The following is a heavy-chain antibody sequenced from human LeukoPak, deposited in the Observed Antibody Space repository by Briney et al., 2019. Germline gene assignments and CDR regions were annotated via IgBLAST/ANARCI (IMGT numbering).Heavy chain of an antibody. D-gene: IGHD6-13*01. Sequence: ASVKVSCKVSGYTLTELSMHWVRQAPGKGLEWMGGFDPEDGETIYEQKFQGRVTMTEATSTDTAYMELSSLRSEDTAVYYCATDRVAAAGTAGEMVYWGQGTLVTVSS. CDR3: ATDRVAAAGTAGEMVY. CDR2: FDPEDGET. V-gene: IGHV1-24*01. CDR1: GYTLTELS. J-gene: IGHJ4*02.